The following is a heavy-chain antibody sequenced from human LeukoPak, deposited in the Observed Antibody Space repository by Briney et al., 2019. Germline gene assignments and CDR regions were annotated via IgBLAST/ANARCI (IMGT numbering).Heavy chain of an antibody. V-gene: IGHV3-30*18. CDR2: ISNDGSNK. CDR3: AKDVSSGYYGDYFDY. CDR1: GFTFTSYG. D-gene: IGHD3-22*01. Sequence: GGSLRLSCAASGFTFTSYGIHWVRQAPGKGLEWVAVISNDGSNKDYADSVKGRFAISRDNSKNTMYVQMDSLRAEDTAAYYCAKDVSSGYYGDYFDYWGQGTLVTVSS. J-gene: IGHJ4*02.